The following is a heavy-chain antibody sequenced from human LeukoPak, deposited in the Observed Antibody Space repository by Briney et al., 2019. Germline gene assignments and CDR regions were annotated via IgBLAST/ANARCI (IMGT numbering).Heavy chain of an antibody. J-gene: IGHJ5*02. D-gene: IGHD6-13*01. CDR3: ARARPGYSSSWYRYWFDP. Sequence: ASVKVSCKASGYTCTSYDINWVRQATGQGLEWMGWMNPNSGNTGYAQKFQGRVTMTRNTSISTAYMELSSLRSEDTAVYYCARARPGYSSSWYRYWFDPWGQGTLVTVSS. CDR1: GYTCTSYD. CDR2: MNPNSGNT. V-gene: IGHV1-8*01.